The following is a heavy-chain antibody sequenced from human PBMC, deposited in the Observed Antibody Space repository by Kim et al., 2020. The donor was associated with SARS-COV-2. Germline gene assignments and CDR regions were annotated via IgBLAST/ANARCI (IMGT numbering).Heavy chain of an antibody. V-gene: IGHV4-59*01. D-gene: IGHD3-10*01. Sequence: SETLSLTCTVSGGSISSYYWTWIRQPPGKGLEYIAYIHYSGSNNYNPSLKSRVTVSVDTSKNQFSLKLSSVTAADTAVYYCARLTNSGSPWYFDLWGRGTLVTVSS. CDR1: GGSISSYY. CDR3: ARLTNSGSPWYFDL. CDR2: IHYSGSN. J-gene: IGHJ2*01.